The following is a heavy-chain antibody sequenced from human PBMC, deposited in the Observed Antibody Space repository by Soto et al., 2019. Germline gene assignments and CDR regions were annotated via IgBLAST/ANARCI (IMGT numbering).Heavy chain of an antibody. CDR3: AREGSRGWRFDY. V-gene: IGHV3-33*01. CDR2: IWYDGSNK. J-gene: IGHJ4*02. CDR1: GFTFSSYG. Sequence: QVQLVESGGGVVQPGRSLRLSCAASGFTFSSYGMHWVRQAPGKGLEWVAVIWYDGSNKYYADSVKGRFTISGDNSKNTLYLQMSSLRAEDTAVYYCAREGSRGWRFDYWGQGTLVTVSS. D-gene: IGHD6-19*01.